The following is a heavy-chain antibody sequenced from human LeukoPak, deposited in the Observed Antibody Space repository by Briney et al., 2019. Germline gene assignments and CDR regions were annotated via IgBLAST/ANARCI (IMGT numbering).Heavy chain of an antibody. J-gene: IGHJ5*02. Sequence: ASVKVSCKASGYTFTSYDINWVRQATGQGLEWMGWMNPNSGNTGYAQKFQGRVTMTRNTSISTAYMELSSLRSEDTAVYYCARGLTYYDFWSGYWSSTYNWSDPWGQGTLVTVSS. V-gene: IGHV1-8*01. CDR1: GYTFTSYD. CDR2: MNPNSGNT. D-gene: IGHD3-3*01. CDR3: ARGLTYYDFWSGYWSSTYNWSDP.